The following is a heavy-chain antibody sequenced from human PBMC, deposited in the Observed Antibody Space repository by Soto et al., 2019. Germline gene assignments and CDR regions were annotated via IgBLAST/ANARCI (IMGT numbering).Heavy chain of an antibody. V-gene: IGHV3-23*01. CDR3: AKEPVGPDWYFDL. Sequence: HPGGSLRLSCAASGFTYSTYTMRWVRQAPGKGLEWVSGISGSGISTHYADSVKGRFTVSRDNSKNTLYLQMNSLRAEDTAVYNCAKEPVGPDWYFDLWGRGTLVTVSS. CDR1: GFTYSTYT. J-gene: IGHJ2*01. CDR2: ISGSGIST.